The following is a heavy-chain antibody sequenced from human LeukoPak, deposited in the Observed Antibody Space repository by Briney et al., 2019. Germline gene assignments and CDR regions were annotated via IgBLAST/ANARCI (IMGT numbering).Heavy chain of an antibody. CDR3: ARLTRMTTVTTTSDFDY. CDR2: IYYSGST. CDR1: GGSISSSSYY. V-gene: IGHV4-39*01. D-gene: IGHD4-11*01. J-gene: IGHJ4*02. Sequence: SETLSLTCTVSGGSISSSSYYWGWIRQPPGKGLEWIGSIYYSGSTYYNPSLKSRVTISVDTSKNQFSLKLSSVTAADTAVYYCARLTRMTTVTTTSDFDYWGQGTLVTVS.